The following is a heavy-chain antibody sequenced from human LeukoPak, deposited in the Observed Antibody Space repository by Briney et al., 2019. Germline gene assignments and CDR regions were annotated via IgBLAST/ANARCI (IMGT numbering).Heavy chain of an antibody. J-gene: IGHJ6*03. CDR2: MRPNNANT. CDR1: GYSFTTYE. V-gene: IGHV1-8*01. Sequence: ASVKVSCKTSGYSFTTYEINWVRQATGQGLEWMGCMRPNNANTEYAQKFQGRVTFTRDTSASTAYMEVSSLRSEDTAIYYCARGPRLSISSSWSSRQYYYMDVWGNGTTVTVSS. CDR3: ARGPRLSISSSWSSRQYYYMDV. D-gene: IGHD6-13*01.